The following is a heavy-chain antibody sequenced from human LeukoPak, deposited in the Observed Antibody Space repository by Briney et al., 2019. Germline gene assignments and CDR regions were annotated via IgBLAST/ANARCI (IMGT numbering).Heavy chain of an antibody. CDR2: IIPIFGTA. D-gene: IGHD3-10*01. CDR3: TREHRGGYYFDY. J-gene: IGHJ4*02. V-gene: IGHV1-69*13. Sequence: GASVKVSCKASGGTFSSYAISWVRQAPGQGLEWMGGIIPIFGTANYAQKFQGRVTITADESTSTAYMELSSLGSEDTAVYYCTREHRGGYYFDYWGQGTLVTVSS. CDR1: GGTFSSYA.